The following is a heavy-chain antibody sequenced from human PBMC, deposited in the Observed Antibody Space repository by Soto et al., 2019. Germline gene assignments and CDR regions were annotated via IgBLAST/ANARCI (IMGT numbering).Heavy chain of an antibody. D-gene: IGHD3-22*01. V-gene: IGHV4-59*01. CDR3: ARYSPPKKTYDSNPGWFDP. CDR1: GGSMNIYY. CDR2: VRYTGST. Sequence: SETLSLTCTVSGGSMNIYYWTWIRQPPGKGLEWIVYVRYTGSTNYNPSLKSRVTISIDTSRNQFSLSLSSVTAADTAVYFCARYSPPKKTYDSNPGWFDPWGQGTLVTVS. J-gene: IGHJ5*02.